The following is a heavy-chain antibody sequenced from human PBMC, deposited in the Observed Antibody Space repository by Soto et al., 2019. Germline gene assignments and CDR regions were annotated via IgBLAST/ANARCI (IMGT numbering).Heavy chain of an antibody. V-gene: IGHV4-30-4*01. Sequence: SETLSLTCTVWGGSVSSGDSYWSWIRQPPGKGLEWIGYMYDSGKTYYNPSLESRLTMSVDTSKNQLSLRLRSVTVADTAVYYCAGREESDPWLAFDYWGQGALVTVSS. CDR1: GGSVSSGDSY. CDR3: AGREESDPWLAFDY. CDR2: MYDSGKT. D-gene: IGHD6-19*01. J-gene: IGHJ4*02.